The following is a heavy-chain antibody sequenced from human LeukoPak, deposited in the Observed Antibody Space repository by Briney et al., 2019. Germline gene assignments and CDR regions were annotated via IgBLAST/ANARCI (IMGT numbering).Heavy chain of an antibody. V-gene: IGHV3-23*01. D-gene: IGHD4-17*01. CDR3: AKGPLRNNYYYYGMDV. J-gene: IGHJ6*02. Sequence: GGSLRLSCAASGFTFSSYAMSWVRQAPGKGLEWVSAISGSGGSTYYADSVKGRFTISRDNSKNSLYLQMNSLRTEDTALYYCAKGPLRNNYYYYGMDVWGQGTTVTVSS. CDR2: ISGSGGST. CDR1: GFTFSSYA.